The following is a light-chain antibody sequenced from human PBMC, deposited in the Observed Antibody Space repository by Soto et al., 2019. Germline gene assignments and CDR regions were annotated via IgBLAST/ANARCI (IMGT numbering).Light chain of an antibody. CDR3: QQYGSSPLT. CDR2: GAS. CDR1: QSVSSSY. Sequence: EIVLTQSPGTLSLSPGERATLSCRASQSVSSSYLAWYQQKPDEAPRLLIYGASSRATGIPGRFSGSGSGTDFTLTISRLEPEDFAVYYCQQYGSSPLTFGGGTKVEIK. J-gene: IGKJ4*01. V-gene: IGKV3-20*01.